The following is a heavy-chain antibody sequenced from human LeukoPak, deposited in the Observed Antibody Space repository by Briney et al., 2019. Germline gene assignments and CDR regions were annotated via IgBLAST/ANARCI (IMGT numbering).Heavy chain of an antibody. V-gene: IGHV4-59*01. CDR2: IYYSGST. CDR1: GGSISSYY. D-gene: IGHD3-22*01. J-gene: IGHJ3*02. CDR3: ARAPGGYDSRGYYSDAFDI. Sequence: SETLSLTCTVSGGSISSYYWSWIRQPPGKGLEWIGYIYYSGSTNYNPSLKSRVTISVDTSKNQFSLKLSSVTAADTAVYYCARAPGGYDSRGYYSDAFDIWGQGTMVTVSS.